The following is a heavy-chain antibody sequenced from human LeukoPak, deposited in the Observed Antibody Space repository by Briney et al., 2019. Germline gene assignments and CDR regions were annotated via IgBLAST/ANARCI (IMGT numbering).Heavy chain of an antibody. J-gene: IGHJ4*02. CDR2: ISSTGGST. CDR3: AKGADFLTGCFDY. CDR1: GFTFSSYA. D-gene: IGHD3-9*01. V-gene: IGHV3-23*01. Sequence: GGSLRLSCAASGFTFSSYAMSWVRQTPGKGLEWVSTISSTGGSTYYADSVKGRFTISRDNSKNTLFLQMNSLRAEDTAVYYCAKGADFLTGCFDYWGQGTLVTVSS.